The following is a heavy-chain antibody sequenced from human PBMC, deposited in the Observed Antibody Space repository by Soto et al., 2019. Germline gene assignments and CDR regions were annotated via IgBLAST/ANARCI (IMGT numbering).Heavy chain of an antibody. CDR2: ISGYNGNT. CDR3: ARKSSSSSWFDP. D-gene: IGHD6-6*01. J-gene: IGHJ5*02. CDR1: VYTFSNYG. Sequence: XSVKVSCKASVYTFSNYGVSWVRQAPGQGLEWMGWISGYNGNTNYAQNFQGRVTMTADPSTRTAYMDLRSLRSDDTAVYFCARKSSSSSWFDPWGQGTLVTVSS. V-gene: IGHV1-18*01.